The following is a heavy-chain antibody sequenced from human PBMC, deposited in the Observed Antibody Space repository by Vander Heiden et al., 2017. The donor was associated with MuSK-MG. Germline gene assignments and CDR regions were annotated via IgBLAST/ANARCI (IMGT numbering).Heavy chain of an antibody. Sequence: QPQLQESGPGLVKPSETLSLPRPVPCGPLRNSSFYWGWIRQPPGKGLEWIGSIYYSGSTYYNPSLKSRVTISVDTSKNQFSLKLSSVTAADTAVYYCARVLLWFGELLENYMDVWGKGTTVTVSS. CDR1: CGPLRNSSFY. J-gene: IGHJ6*03. D-gene: IGHD3-10*01. CDR2: IYYSGST. CDR3: ARVLLWFGELLENYMDV. V-gene: IGHV4-39*01.